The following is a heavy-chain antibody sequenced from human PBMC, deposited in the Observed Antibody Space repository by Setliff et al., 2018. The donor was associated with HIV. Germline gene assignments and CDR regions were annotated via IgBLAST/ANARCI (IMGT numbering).Heavy chain of an antibody. CDR2: IYHSGIT. CDR1: GGSISSGNW. Sequence: SETLSLTCAVSGGSISSGNWWSWVRQPPGKRLEWIGEIYHSGITNYNPSLKSRVTISVGKSKNQFSLKLSSVTAADTAVYYCASTTYYYDSSGYNSWPLFDYWGQGTLVTVSS. V-gene: IGHV4-4*02. D-gene: IGHD3-22*01. J-gene: IGHJ4*02. CDR3: ASTTYYYDSSGYNSWPLFDY.